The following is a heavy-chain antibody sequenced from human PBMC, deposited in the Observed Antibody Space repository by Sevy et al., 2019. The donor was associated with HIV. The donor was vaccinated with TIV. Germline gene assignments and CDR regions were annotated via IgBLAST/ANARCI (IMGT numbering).Heavy chain of an antibody. CDR1: GYSFNMYG. Sequence: ASVKVSCKTSGYSFNMYGISWVRQAPGQGLEWMGWISAYTGDTDYGQRFRGRVTMTTDASTNTAYMELRRLSPDDTAVYYCARHRSQGVVIIPGSGYHYGADFWGQGTMVTVSS. V-gene: IGHV1-18*01. CDR2: ISAYTGDT. J-gene: IGHJ6*02. D-gene: IGHD3-3*01. CDR3: ARHRSQGVVIIPGSGYHYGADF.